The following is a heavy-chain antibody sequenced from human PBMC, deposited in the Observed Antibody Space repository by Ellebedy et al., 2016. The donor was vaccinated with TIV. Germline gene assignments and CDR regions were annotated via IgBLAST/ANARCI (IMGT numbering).Heavy chain of an antibody. CDR3: AREGTADGFDI. CDR2: MSVHGGTT. D-gene: IGHD1-7*01. V-gene: IGHV3-23*01. J-gene: IGHJ3*02. CDR1: GFTFSSYA. Sequence: GESLKISCVASGFTFSSYAMSWVRQAPGKGLEWISIMSVHGGTTYYADSVKGRFTISRDNAKNSLYLQMNSLRAEDTAVYYCAREGTADGFDIWGQGTMVTVSS.